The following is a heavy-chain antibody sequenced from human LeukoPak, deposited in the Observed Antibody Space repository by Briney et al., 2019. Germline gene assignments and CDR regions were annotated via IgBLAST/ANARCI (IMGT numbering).Heavy chain of an antibody. V-gene: IGHV4-39*01. Sequence: SETLSLTCTIYGGSIIGHFWGWIRQPPGKGLEWIGSIYYSGSTYYNPSLKSRVTISVDTSKNQFSLKLSSVTAADTAVYYCARQYFLVLSLYYFDYWGQGSLVTVSS. CDR2: IYYSGST. CDR3: ARQYFLVLSLYYFDY. CDR1: GGSIIGHF. J-gene: IGHJ4*02. D-gene: IGHD2/OR15-2a*01.